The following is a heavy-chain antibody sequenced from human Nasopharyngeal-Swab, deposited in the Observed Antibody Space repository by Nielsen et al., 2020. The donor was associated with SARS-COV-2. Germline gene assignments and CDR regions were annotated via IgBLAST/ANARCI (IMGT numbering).Heavy chain of an antibody. V-gene: IGHV3-30-3*01. CDR3: ARAPGDGMDV. CDR1: GFTFSSYA. Sequence: GESLKISCAASGFTFSSYAMHWVRQAPGKGLEWVAVISYDGSNKYYADSVKGRFTISRDNSKNTLYLQMNSLRAEDTAVYHCARAPGDGMDVWGQGTTVTVSS. J-gene: IGHJ6*02. CDR2: ISYDGSNK. D-gene: IGHD7-27*01.